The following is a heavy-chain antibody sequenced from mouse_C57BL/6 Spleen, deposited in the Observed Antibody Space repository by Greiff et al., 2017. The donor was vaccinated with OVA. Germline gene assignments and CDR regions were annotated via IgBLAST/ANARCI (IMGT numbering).Heavy chain of an antibody. Sequence: VQLQQSGAELVKPGASVKISCQASGYAFRSYWMNWVKQRPGKGLEWIGQIYPGDGDTNSNGKFKGKATLTADKASSTAYMQLSSLTSEDSAVYFCARRYYDYYYAMDYWGQGTSVTVSS. J-gene: IGHJ4*01. D-gene: IGHD2-4*01. V-gene: IGHV1-80*01. CDR2: IYPGDGDT. CDR3: ARRYYDYYYAMDY. CDR1: GYAFRSYW.